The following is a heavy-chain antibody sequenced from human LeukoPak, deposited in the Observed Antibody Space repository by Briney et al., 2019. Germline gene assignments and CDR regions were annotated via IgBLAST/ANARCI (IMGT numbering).Heavy chain of an antibody. CDR1: GFTFSSYA. Sequence: GRSLRLSCAASGFTFSSYAMHWVRQAPGKGLEWVAVISYDGSNKYYADSVKGRFTISRDNSKNTLYLQMNSLRAEDTAVYYCARDHPIIVVVTGQVRGGYFDYWGQGTLVTVSS. CDR3: ARDHPIIVVVTGQVRGGYFDY. J-gene: IGHJ4*02. D-gene: IGHD2-21*02. V-gene: IGHV3-30*04. CDR2: ISYDGSNK.